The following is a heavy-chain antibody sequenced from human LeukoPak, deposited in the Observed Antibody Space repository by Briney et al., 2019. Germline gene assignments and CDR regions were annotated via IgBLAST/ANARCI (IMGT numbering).Heavy chain of an antibody. D-gene: IGHD3-16*02. V-gene: IGHV3-15*01. CDR1: GFTFSNAW. J-gene: IGHJ4*02. CDR3: TTPWDYVWGSYRSVY. CDR2: IKSKTDGGTT. Sequence: GGSLRLSCAASGFTFSNAWMSWVRQAPGKGLEWVGRIKSKTDGGTTDYAAPVKGRFTISRDDSKNTLYLQMNSLKTEDTAVYYCTTPWDYVWGSYRSVYWGQGTLVTVSS.